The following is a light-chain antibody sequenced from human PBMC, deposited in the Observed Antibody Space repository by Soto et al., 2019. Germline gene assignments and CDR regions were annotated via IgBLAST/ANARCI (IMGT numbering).Light chain of an antibody. Sequence: EIVLTQSPGTLSLSPGDRATLSCRASESLGSSYLAWYQQKPGQAPRLLIYSGSSRAAGIPDRFSGSGSATDFTLTISSLEPEDFAVYYCQHYGSPITFGQGTRLEIK. J-gene: IGKJ5*01. CDR3: QHYGSPIT. CDR1: ESLGSSY. V-gene: IGKV3-20*01. CDR2: SGS.